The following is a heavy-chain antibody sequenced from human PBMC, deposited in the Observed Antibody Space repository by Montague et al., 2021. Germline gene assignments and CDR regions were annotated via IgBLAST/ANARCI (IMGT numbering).Heavy chain of an antibody. J-gene: IGHJ6*03. CDR1: GFSLTDSPVG. CDR2: IYWDDDK. V-gene: IGHV2-5*02. CDR3: AHAAVDTTMITYYYYMDV. D-gene: IGHD5-18*01. Sequence: PALVKPTQTLTLTCTFSGFSLTDSPVGVGWVRQPPGKALEWLGIIYWDDDKRYSPSLKSRVTITKDTSKDQVVLIMTNMDPVDTATYYCAHAAVDTTMITYYYYMDVWGKGTTVTVSS.